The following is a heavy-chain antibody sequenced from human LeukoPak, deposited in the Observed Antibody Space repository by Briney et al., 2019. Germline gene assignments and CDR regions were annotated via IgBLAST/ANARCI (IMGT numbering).Heavy chain of an antibody. V-gene: IGHV1-2*06. J-gene: IGHJ4*02. CDR2: INPNSGGT. CDR3: ARDRYFDWLIDY. CDR1: GYTFTGYY. D-gene: IGHD3-9*01. Sequence: ASVKVPCEASGYTFTGYYMHWVRQAPGQGLEWMGRINPNSGGTNYAQKFQGRVTMTRDTSISTAYMELSRLRSDDTAVYYCARDRYFDWLIDYWGQGTLVTVSS.